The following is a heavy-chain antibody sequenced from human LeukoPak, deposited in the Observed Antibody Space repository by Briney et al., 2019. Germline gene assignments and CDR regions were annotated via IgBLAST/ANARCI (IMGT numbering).Heavy chain of an antibody. J-gene: IGHJ4*02. D-gene: IGHD6-13*01. CDR2: ISPYNGNT. V-gene: IGHV1-18*04. CDR3: AKAGSGSGWYFD. Sequence: ASVKVSCKASGYTFTAYCIHWVRRAPGQGLEWMGWISPYNGNTRYAQKFQGRVAMTTDTSTTTAYMELRGLRFNDTAVYYCAKAGSGSGWYFDWGQGTLVTVSS. CDR1: GYTFTAYC.